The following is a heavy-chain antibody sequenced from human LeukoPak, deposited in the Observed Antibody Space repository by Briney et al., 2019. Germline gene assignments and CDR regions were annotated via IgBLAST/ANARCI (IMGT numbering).Heavy chain of an antibody. CDR2: NFFHDGTT. CDR1: GYSFNSHH. J-gene: IGHJ6*02. CDR3: ARDSGNYHYDMDV. V-gene: IGHV1-46*02. Sequence: ASVTVSCTTSGYSFNSHHVHWVRQAPGQGLEWMGINFFHDGTTSNTQKFPGRLTMTRDTSTSTVYMELSSLRSEDTAVYYCARDSGNYHYDMDVWGQGTTVIVSS. D-gene: IGHD3-10*01.